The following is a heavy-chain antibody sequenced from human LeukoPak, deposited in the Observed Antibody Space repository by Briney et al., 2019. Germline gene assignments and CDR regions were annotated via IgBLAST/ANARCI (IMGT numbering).Heavy chain of an antibody. J-gene: IGHJ4*02. CDR3: ARGPFLYYYGSGSYGSNFDY. D-gene: IGHD3-10*01. CDR2: MNPNSGNT. CDR1: GYTFTSYD. Sequence: ASVKVSYKASGYTFTSYDINWVRQATGQGLEWMGWMNPNSGNTGYAQKFQGRVTITRNTSISTAYMELSSLRSEDTAVYYCARGPFLYYYGSGSYGSNFDYWGQGTLVTVSS. V-gene: IGHV1-8*03.